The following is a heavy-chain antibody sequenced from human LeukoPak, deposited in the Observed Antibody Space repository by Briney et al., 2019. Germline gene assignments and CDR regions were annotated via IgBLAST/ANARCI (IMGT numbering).Heavy chain of an antibody. D-gene: IGHD3-22*01. CDR1: GFTVSSNY. V-gene: IGHV3-66*01. J-gene: IGHJ4*02. CDR3: AKDPTHYRVWDYYETIGLSY. Sequence: GGSLRLSCAASGFTVSSNYMSWVRQAPGKGLEWVSVIYSGGSTYYADSVKGRFTISRDNSKNTLYLQMNSLRAEDTAVYYCAKDPTHYRVWDYYETIGLSYWGQGTLVTVSS. CDR2: IYSGGST.